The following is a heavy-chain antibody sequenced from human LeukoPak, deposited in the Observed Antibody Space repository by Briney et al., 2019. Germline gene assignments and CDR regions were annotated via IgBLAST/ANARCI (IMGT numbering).Heavy chain of an antibody. CDR3: AKGDYGGNSGAPDY. Sequence: GGSLRLSSAASGFTFDDYAMHWVRQAPGKGLEWVSGISWNSGSIGYADSVKGRFTISRDNAKNSLYLQMNSLRAEDTALYYCAKGDYGGNSGAPDYWGQGTLVTVSS. CDR2: ISWNSGSI. D-gene: IGHD4-23*01. V-gene: IGHV3-9*01. CDR1: GFTFDDYA. J-gene: IGHJ4*02.